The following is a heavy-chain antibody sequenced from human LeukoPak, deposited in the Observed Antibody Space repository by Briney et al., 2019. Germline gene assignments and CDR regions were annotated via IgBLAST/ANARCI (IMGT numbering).Heavy chain of an antibody. CDR1: GFTFSSYA. Sequence: GGSLRLSCAASGFTFSSYAMSWVRQAPGKGLEWVSAISGSGGSTYYADSEKGRFTISRDNSKNTLYLQMNSLRAEDTAVYYCAKLGYCSGGSCYALYDYWGQGTLVTVSS. D-gene: IGHD2-15*01. J-gene: IGHJ4*02. V-gene: IGHV3-23*01. CDR2: ISGSGGST. CDR3: AKLGYCSGGSCYALYDY.